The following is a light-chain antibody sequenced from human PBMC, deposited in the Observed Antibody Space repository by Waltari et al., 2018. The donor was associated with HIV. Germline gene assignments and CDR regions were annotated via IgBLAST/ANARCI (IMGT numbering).Light chain of an antibody. V-gene: IGLV7-43*01. CDR1: TGLVYTNTY. CDR2: SGV. Sequence: VVPPEPSVAVSPRGPVTRTCSSDTGLVYTNTYPNWLQQQPAQAPKAMIYSGVQAPPWTPPHISATLVGGNSTLTLSDVRPDDEGDYCCLLYYYGIYLFGGGTRLTVL. CDR3: LLYYYGIYL. J-gene: IGLJ2*01.